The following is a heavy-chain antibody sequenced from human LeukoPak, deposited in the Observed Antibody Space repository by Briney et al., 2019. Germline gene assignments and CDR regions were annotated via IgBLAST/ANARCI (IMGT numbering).Heavy chain of an antibody. CDR1: GFNFANHA. J-gene: IGHJ4*02. D-gene: IGHD2-21*02. CDR2: ISGGGDVT. Sequence: GGSLRLSCAASGFNFANHAMSWVRQTPGKGLEWVSAISGGGDVTYYADSVKGRFTISRDNSKDTLFLQMHSLRPGDTAVYYCVREDTPATANYWGQGTLVTISS. V-gene: IGHV3-23*01. CDR3: VREDTPATANY.